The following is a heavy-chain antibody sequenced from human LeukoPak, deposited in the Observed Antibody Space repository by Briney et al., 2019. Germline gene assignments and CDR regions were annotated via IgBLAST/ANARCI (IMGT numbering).Heavy chain of an antibody. CDR3: ARETAAGTFYFDY. CDR1: GDSISNYY. CDR2: IYTSGST. D-gene: IGHD6-13*01. J-gene: IGHJ4*02. V-gene: IGHV4-4*07. Sequence: SETLSLTCIVSGDSISNYYWSWIRQPAGKGLEWIGRIYTSGSTNYNPSLKSRVTMSVDTSKNQFSLKLSSVTAADTAVYYCARETAAGTFYFDYWGQGTLVTVSS.